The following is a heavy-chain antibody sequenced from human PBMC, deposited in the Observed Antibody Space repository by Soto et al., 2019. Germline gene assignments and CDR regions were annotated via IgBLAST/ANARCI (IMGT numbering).Heavy chain of an antibody. CDR3: APRGRGRYFDY. J-gene: IGHJ4*02. Sequence: QITLKESGPTLVKPTQTLTLTCTFSGFSLSTSGVGVGWIRQPPGKALEWLALIYWDDDKRYSPSLKSRLTISXXTSKSQVVPTLTDNAPVYTVTYYCAPRGRGRYFDYYGQGTPVTVSS. V-gene: IGHV2-5*02. CDR1: GFSLSTSGVG. CDR2: IYWDDDK. D-gene: IGHD1-26*01.